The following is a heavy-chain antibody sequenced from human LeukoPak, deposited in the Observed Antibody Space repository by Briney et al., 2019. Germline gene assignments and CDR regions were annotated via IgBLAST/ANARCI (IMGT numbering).Heavy chain of an antibody. V-gene: IGHV1-2*02. J-gene: IGHJ4*02. CDR3: TRALAF. Sequence: ASVKVSCKASGYTFTGNYIHWLRQAPGQGLEWIGWMNPKNGGTNYAPKFQGRVTMTGDTSINTAYLNVSGLRSDASALYYCTRALAFWGQGTLVTVSS. CDR1: GYTFTGNY. CDR2: MNPKNGGT.